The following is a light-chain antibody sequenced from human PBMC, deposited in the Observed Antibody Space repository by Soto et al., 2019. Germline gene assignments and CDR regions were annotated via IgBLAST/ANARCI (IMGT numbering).Light chain of an antibody. Sequence: DIQMTQSPSSLSASVGDRVTITCRASQGISNYLAWYQQKPGKVPKLLIYAASTLQSGVPSRFSGSGSGTDFTPTISSLQPEDVATYYCQKYNSALITFGQGTRLEIK. J-gene: IGKJ5*01. CDR2: AAS. V-gene: IGKV1-27*01. CDR3: QKYNSALIT. CDR1: QGISNY.